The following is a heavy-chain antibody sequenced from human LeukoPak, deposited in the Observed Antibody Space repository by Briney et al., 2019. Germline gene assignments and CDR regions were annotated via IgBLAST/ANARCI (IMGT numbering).Heavy chain of an antibody. J-gene: IGHJ4*02. CDR1: GYSFTSYW. D-gene: IGHD3-22*01. Sequence: GESLKISCKGSGYSFTSYWIGWVRQMPGKGLEWMGIIYPGDSDTRYSPSFQGQVTISADKSISTAYLQWSSLKASDTAMYYCARTLTRADYYDSSGYYLVTGFDYWGQGTLVTVSS. V-gene: IGHV5-51*01. CDR3: ARTLTRADYYDSSGYYLVTGFDY. CDR2: IYPGDSDT.